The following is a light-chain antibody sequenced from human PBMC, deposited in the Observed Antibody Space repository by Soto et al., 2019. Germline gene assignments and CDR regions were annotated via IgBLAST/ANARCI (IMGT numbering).Light chain of an antibody. J-gene: IGLJ1*01. CDR2: DVT. CDR3: SSFTSRFTFV. V-gene: IGLV2-14*03. CDR1: RSDVGAYNY. Sequence: QSALTQPASVSGSPGQSIAISCTGTRSDVGAYNYVSWYQQHPGKAPKLMISDVTNRPSGVSDRFSGSKSGNTASLTISGLQAEDEADYYCSSFTSRFTFVFGTGTKLTVL.